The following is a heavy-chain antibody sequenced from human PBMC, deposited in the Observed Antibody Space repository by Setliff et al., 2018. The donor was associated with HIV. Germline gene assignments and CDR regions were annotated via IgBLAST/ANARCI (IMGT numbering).Heavy chain of an antibody. J-gene: IGHJ6*02. Sequence: SVKVSCKASGGTFSNYAISWVRQAPGQGLEWMGGIVPIFGSINYAQKFQGRVTITTDESTSTAYMELSSLRSADTAVYYCARVPNQELYFYGMDVWGQGTTVTVSS. CDR1: GGTFSNYA. CDR3: ARVPNQELYFYGMDV. CDR2: IVPIFGSI. V-gene: IGHV1-69*05. D-gene: IGHD1-7*01.